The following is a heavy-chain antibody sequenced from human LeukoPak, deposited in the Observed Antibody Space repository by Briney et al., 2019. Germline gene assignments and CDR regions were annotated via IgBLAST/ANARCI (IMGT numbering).Heavy chain of an antibody. V-gene: IGHV4-59*01. J-gene: IGHJ5*02. CDR2: IYYSGST. D-gene: IGHD2-2*02. CDR3: ARGPYCSSTSCYRAIRWFDP. CDR1: GGSISSYY. Sequence: SETLSLTCTVSGGSISSYYWSWIRQPPGKGLEWIGYIYYSGSTNYNPSLKSRVTIPVDTSKNQFSLKLSSVTAADTAVYYCARGPYCSSTSCYRAIRWFDPWGQGTLVTVSS.